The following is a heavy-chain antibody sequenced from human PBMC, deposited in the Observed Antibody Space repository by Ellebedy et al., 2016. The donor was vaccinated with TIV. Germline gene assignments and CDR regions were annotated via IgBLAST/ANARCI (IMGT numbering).Heavy chain of an antibody. CDR1: GFTFSSYS. CDR2: IKEDGSEK. D-gene: IGHD6-13*01. CDR3: GSSIAAAGTGFDY. Sequence: GGSLRLSCAASGFTFSSYSMNWVRQAPGKGLQWVANIKEDGSEKYYADSVKGRFTISRDNPRNLLYLQMNSLRAEDTAVYYCGSSIAAAGTGFDYWGQGTLVTVSS. J-gene: IGHJ4*02. V-gene: IGHV3-7*03.